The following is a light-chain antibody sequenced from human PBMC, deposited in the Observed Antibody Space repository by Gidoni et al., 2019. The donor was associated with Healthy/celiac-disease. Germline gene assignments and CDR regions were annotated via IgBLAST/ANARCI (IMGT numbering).Light chain of an antibody. J-gene: IGKJ3*01. CDR1: QSVSSY. CDR2: DAS. Sequence: EIVLTQSPATLSLSPGERATLSCRASQSVSSYLAWYQQKPGQAPRLLSSDASNRATGIPARFSGSGSGTDFTLTISSLEPEDFAVYYCQQRSNWRFTFGPXTKVDIK. V-gene: IGKV3-11*01. CDR3: QQRSNWRFT.